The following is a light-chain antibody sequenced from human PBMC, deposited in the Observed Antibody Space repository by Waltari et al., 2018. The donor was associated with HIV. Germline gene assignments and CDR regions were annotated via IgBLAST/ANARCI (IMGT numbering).Light chain of an antibody. V-gene: IGLV3-21*02. CDR3: QVWDSSRGLSFV. Sequence: SYVLIQPPSVSVAPGQTATITCGGNNIESKSVHWYQQKLGQAPVLVVSDDHDRPSGIPERVSGSNSGNTATLTISRVEAGDEADYYCQVWDSSRGLSFVFGSGTKVTVL. J-gene: IGLJ1*01. CDR1: NIESKS. CDR2: DDH.